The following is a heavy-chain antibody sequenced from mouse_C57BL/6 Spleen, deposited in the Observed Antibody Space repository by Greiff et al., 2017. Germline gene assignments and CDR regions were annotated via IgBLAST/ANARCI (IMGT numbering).Heavy chain of an antibody. V-gene: IGHV5-17*01. Sequence: EVKLVESGGGLVKPGGSLKLSCAASGFTFSDSGMHWVRQAPEKGLEWVAYISSGSSTISSADTVKGRFTIFRDNAKKTLFLQMTSLRSEDTAMYYCAANYDGPYYYAMDDWGQGTSVTVSS. D-gene: IGHD1-1*01. CDR2: ISSGSSTI. J-gene: IGHJ4*01. CDR3: AANYDGPYYYAMDD. CDR1: GFTFSDSG.